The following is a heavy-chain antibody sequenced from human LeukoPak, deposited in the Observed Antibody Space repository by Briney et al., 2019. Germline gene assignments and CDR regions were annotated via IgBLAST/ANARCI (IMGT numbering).Heavy chain of an antibody. CDR3: ARDLVTVTKGFDI. Sequence: SVTLSLPSAVSDDSFSRHYWTWIRPPPGKGLGWIGYISYIGSNNYNPSLKSRVTISIDPSKNQFSLKLSSVTAADTAVYYCARDLVTVTKGFDIWGQGTMVSVSS. CDR1: DDSFSRHY. D-gene: IGHD4-17*01. V-gene: IGHV4-59*11. J-gene: IGHJ3*02. CDR2: ISYIGSN.